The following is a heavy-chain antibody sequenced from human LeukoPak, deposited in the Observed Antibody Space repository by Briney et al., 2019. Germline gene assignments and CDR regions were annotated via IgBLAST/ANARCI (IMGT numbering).Heavy chain of an antibody. D-gene: IGHD6-19*01. CDR3: ARVGPGLLQFSRGWYGNAFDI. J-gene: IGHJ3*02. CDR1: GFTFSSYW. CDR2: IKQDGSEK. Sequence: PGGSLTLSCAASGFTFSSYWMSWVRQAPAKGLEWVANIKQDGSEKYYVDPVKVRFTISRDNAKNSLYLQMNSLIAKDTAVYYCARVGPGLLQFSRGWYGNAFDIWGQGTMGTVSS. V-gene: IGHV3-7*01.